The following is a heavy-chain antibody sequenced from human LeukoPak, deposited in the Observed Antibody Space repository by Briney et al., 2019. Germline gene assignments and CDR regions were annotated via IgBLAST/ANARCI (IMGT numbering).Heavy chain of an antibody. D-gene: IGHD2-2*01. J-gene: IGHJ5*02. CDR2: IKQDGSEK. V-gene: IGHV3-7*01. CDR3: ARASYLFLHPPYCSSTSCYPRGPSERGVGWFDP. Sequence: PGGSLRLSCAASGFTFSSYWMSWVRQAPGKGLEWVANIKQDGSEKYYVDSVKGRFTISRDNAKNSLYLQMNSLRAEDTAVYYCARASYLFLHPPYCSSTSCYPRGPSERGVGWFDPWGQGTLVTVSS. CDR1: GFTFSSYW.